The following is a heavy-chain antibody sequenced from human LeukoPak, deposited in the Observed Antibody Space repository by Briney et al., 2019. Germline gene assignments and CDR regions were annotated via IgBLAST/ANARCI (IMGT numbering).Heavy chain of an antibody. V-gene: IGHV4-61*01. J-gene: IGHJ4*02. Sequence: SRTLSLTCTVSGGSISSGSYYWSWIRQPPGKGLEWIGYIYYSGSTNYNPSLKSRVTISVDTSKNQFSLKLSSVTAAGTAVYYCARDYDYWGQGTLVTVSS. CDR3: ARDYDY. CDR2: IYYSGST. CDR1: GGSISSGSYY.